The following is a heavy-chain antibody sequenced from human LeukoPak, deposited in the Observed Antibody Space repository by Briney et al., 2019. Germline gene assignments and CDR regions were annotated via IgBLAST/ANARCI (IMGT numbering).Heavy chain of an antibody. J-gene: IGHJ4*02. CDR3: AILGRLSYAFFDY. D-gene: IGHD3-16*01. CDR2: IIPILGIA. V-gene: IGHV1-69*02. CDR1: GGTFSSYT. Sequence: ASVKVSCKASGGTFSSYTISWVRQAPGQGLEWMGRIIPILGIANYAQKFQGRVTIAADKPTSTAYMELSSLRSEDTAVYYCAILGRLSYAFFDYWGQGTLVTVSS.